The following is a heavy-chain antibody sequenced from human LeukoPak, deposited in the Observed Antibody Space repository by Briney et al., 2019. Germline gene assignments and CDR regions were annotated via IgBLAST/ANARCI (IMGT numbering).Heavy chain of an antibody. Sequence: GGSLRLSCAASGFTFINYVMSWLRQAPGKGLQWLSAVSNNGDNTYYAASVKGRFTISRDNSKNTLYLQMNSLRVDDTAIYYCVRDATGYPNWFDRWGQGTRVIVSP. CDR2: VSNNGDNT. D-gene: IGHD2-2*03. CDR3: VRDATGYPNWFDR. J-gene: IGHJ5*02. CDR1: GFTFINYV. V-gene: IGHV3-23*01.